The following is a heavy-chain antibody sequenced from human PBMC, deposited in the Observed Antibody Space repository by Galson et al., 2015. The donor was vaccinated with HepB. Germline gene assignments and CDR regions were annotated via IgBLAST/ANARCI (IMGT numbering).Heavy chain of an antibody. V-gene: IGHV4-4*02. CDR3: AREGGV. CDR1: GGSISTDNW. D-gene: IGHD2-15*01. CDR2: IYHSGTT. J-gene: IGHJ6*02. Sequence: ETLSLTCTVSGGSISTDNWWSWVRQTPGKGLEWIGYIYHSGTTYYNPSLKSRVTISVDRSKNQFSLKLTSVTVADTAMYYCAREGGVWGQGTTVTVSS.